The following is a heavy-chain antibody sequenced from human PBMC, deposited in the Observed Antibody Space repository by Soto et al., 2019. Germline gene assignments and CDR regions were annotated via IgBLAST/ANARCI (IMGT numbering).Heavy chain of an antibody. Sequence: SETLSLTCAVYGGSFSGYYCTWFFQPPGKGLEWIGEINHSGSTNYNPSLKSRVTISVDTSKNQFSLKLSSVTAADTAVYYCARGLGRPLTVSTPHFDNRGEGTLVT. CDR2: INHSGST. V-gene: IGHV4-34*01. CDR1: GGSFSGYY. J-gene: IGHJ4*02. CDR3: ARGLGRPLTVSTPHFDN. D-gene: IGHD4-17*01.